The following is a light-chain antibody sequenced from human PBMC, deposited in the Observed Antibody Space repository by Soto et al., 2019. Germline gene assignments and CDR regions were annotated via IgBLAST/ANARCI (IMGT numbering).Light chain of an antibody. V-gene: IGKV4-1*01. Sequence: DIVMTQSPDSLAVSLGERATINCKSSQSVLYKSNNKTHLAWYQQKSGQPPKLLMSWASIRESRVPDRFSGSGYGTDFTLTITSLQAADVAIYYCQQYYGNPRTFVQGTRVEVK. CDR2: WAS. CDR1: QSVLYKSNNKTH. CDR3: QQYYGNPRT. J-gene: IGKJ1*01.